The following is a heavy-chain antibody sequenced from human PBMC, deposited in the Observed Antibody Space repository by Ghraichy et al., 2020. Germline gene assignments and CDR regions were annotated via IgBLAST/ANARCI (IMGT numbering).Heavy chain of an antibody. J-gene: IGHJ4*02. V-gene: IGHV4-61*01. CDR2: NYYSGSN. CDR3: AGEARGILTGRRGFDY. CDR1: GGSVSSGSYY. D-gene: IGHD3-9*01. Sequence: SETLSLTCSVSGGSVSSGSYYWSWIRQPAGKGLEWIGYNYYSGSNNYNPSLKSRVTISADTSKNQFSLKLSSVTAADTAVYYWAGEARGILTGRRGFDYWGPGTLVTVSS.